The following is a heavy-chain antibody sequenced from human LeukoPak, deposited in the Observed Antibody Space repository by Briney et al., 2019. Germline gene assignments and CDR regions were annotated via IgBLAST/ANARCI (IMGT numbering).Heavy chain of an antibody. CDR2: ISSNGGST. V-gene: IGHV3-64*01. J-gene: IGHJ4*02. D-gene: IGHD3-22*01. CDR3: ARGLLGYYPYFDY. CDR1: GFTFSSYA. Sequence: GGSLRLPCAASGFTFSSYAMHWVRQAPGKGLEYVSAISSNGGSTYYANSVKGRFTISRDNSKNTLYLQMGSLRAEDVAVYYCARGLLGYYPYFDYWGQGTLVTVSS.